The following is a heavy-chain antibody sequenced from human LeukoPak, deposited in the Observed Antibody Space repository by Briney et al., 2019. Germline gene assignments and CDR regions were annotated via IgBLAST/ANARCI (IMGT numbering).Heavy chain of an antibody. Sequence: GGSLRLSRAASGFTFSSYGMPWVRQAPGKGLEWVAVISYDGSNKYYADSVKGRFTISRDNSKNTLYLQMNSLRAEDTAVYYCARGGGSSSWYGYWGQGTLVTVSS. CDR3: ARGGGSSSWYGY. CDR1: GFTFSSYG. D-gene: IGHD6-13*01. CDR2: ISYDGSNK. J-gene: IGHJ4*02. V-gene: IGHV3-30*03.